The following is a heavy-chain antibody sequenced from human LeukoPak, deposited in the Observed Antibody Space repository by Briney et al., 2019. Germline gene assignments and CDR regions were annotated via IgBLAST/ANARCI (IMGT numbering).Heavy chain of an antibody. CDR3: TNDRGKGELLSDAFDI. J-gene: IGHJ3*02. CDR2: ISGSGDST. V-gene: IGHV3-23*01. CDR1: GFMFSSYA. D-gene: IGHD1-7*01. Sequence: GGSLRLSCAASGFMFSSYAMSWVRQAPGKGLEWVSGISGSGDSTYYADSVKGRFTISRDNSETTMYLQMNSLRAEDTAVYYCTNDRGKGELLSDAFDIRGQGTMVTVSS.